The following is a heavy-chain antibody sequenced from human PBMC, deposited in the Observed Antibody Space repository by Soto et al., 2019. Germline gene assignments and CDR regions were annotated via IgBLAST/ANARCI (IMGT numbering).Heavy chain of an antibody. D-gene: IGHD3-22*01. Sequence: GASVKVSCKASGGTFSSYAISWVRQAPGQGLEWMEGIIPIFGTANYAQKFQGRVTITVDESTSTAYMELSSLRSEDTAVYYCAETPDYYDSSGYQFGYWGRGPLVTVSS. CDR2: IIPIFGTA. CDR3: AETPDYYDSSGYQFGY. V-gene: IGHV1-69*13. J-gene: IGHJ4*02. CDR1: GGTFSSYA.